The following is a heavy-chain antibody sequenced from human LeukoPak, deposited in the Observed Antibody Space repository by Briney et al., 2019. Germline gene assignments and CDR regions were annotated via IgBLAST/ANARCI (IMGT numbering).Heavy chain of an antibody. V-gene: IGHV4-59*02. Sequence: SETLSLTCTISGGSVSDYYWSWIRQSPGKGLEWIGYIYYTGSTTYNPSLKSRVTMSADTSKNQFSLKLSSVTAADTAVYYCARGETDIVATIERREVLALLDYWGQGTLVTVSS. D-gene: IGHD5-12*01. CDR1: GGSVSDYY. CDR2: IYYTGST. J-gene: IGHJ4*02. CDR3: ARGETDIVATIERREVLALLDY.